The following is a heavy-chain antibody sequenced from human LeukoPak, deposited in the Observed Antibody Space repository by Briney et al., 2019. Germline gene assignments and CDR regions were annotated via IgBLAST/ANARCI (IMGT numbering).Heavy chain of an antibody. CDR2: IYNTGST. V-gene: IGHV4-38-2*01. CDR1: GYFVSSGYY. Sequence: PSETLSLTCGVSGYFVSSGYYWGWIRQPPGQGLEWIGNIYNTGSTYYNPSLKSRVTISVDTSKNQFSLKLTSVTSADRAVYFCASRTTVTNALSFDYWGRGALVAVSS. CDR3: ASRTTVTNALSFDY. D-gene: IGHD4-11*01. J-gene: IGHJ4*02.